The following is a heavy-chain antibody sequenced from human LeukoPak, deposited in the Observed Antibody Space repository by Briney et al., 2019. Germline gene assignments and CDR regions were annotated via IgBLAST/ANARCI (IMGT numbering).Heavy chain of an antibody. CDR2: IGSTSSSI. D-gene: IGHD7-27*01. CDR3: ARESPWGFHAFDV. CDR1: GFSFINYN. V-gene: IGHV3-48*01. Sequence: LPGGSLRLSCAASGFSFINYNMNWVRQAPGKGLEWVSYIGSTSSSIPYADSVKGRFTISRDNAKSSLYLQMNSLRAEDTALYYCARESPWGFHAFDVWGQGTVVTVSS. J-gene: IGHJ3*01.